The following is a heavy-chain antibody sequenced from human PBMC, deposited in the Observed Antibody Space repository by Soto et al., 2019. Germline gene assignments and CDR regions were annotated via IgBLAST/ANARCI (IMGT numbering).Heavy chain of an antibody. CDR3: ARPSAYCGGDCYSALDY. V-gene: IGHV1-69*12. CDR2: IIPIFGTA. D-gene: IGHD2-21*02. CDR1: GGTFSSYA. Sequence: QVQLVQSGAEVKKPGSSVKVSCKASGGTFSSYAISWVRQAPGQGLEWMGGIIPIFGTANYAQKSQGRVTITADESTSTAYMELSSLRSEDTAVYYCARPSAYCGGDCYSALDYWGQGTLVTVSS. J-gene: IGHJ4*02.